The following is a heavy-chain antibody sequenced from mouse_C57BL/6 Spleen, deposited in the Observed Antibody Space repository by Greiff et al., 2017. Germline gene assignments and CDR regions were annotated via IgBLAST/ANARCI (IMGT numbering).Heavy chain of an antibody. D-gene: IGHD2-3*01. CDR1: GYSFTGYY. Sequence: VQLQQSGPELVKPGASVKISCKASGYSFTGYYMNWVKQSPEKSLEWIGEINPSTGGTTYNQKFKAKATLTVDKSSSTAYMQLKSLTSEDSAVYYCARSYDDYYFDAMDYWGQGTSVTVSS. CDR2: INPSTGGT. V-gene: IGHV1-42*01. J-gene: IGHJ4*01. CDR3: ARSYDDYYFDAMDY.